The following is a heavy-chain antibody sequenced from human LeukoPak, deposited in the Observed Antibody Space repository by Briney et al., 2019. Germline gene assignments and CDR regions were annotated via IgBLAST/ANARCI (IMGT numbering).Heavy chain of an antibody. Sequence: PSETLSLTCAVYGGSFSGYYWSWIRQPPGKGLEWIGEINHSGSTNYNPSLKSRVTISVDTSKNQFSLKLSSVTAADTAVYYCARGGGLWWLRLRSWDYWGQGTLVTVSS. CDR1: GGSFSGYY. CDR3: ARGGGLWWLRLRSWDY. J-gene: IGHJ4*02. CDR2: INHSGST. V-gene: IGHV4-34*01. D-gene: IGHD5-12*01.